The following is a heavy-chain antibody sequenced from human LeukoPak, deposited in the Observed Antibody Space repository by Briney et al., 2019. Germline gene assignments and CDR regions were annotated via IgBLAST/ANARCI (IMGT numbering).Heavy chain of an antibody. CDR2: IYPGDSDT. Sequence: GEPLKISCKGSGYSFTSYWIGWVRQMPGKGLEWMGIIYPGDSDTRYSPSFQGQVTISADKSISTAYLQWSSLKASDTAMYYCTRLPSYFDFWFDPWGQGTLVTVSS. J-gene: IGHJ5*02. D-gene: IGHD3-3*01. CDR1: GYSFTSYW. V-gene: IGHV5-51*01. CDR3: TRLPSYFDFWFDP.